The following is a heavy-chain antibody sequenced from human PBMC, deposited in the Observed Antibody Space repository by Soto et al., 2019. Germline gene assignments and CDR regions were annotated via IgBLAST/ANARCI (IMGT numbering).Heavy chain of an antibody. Sequence: QVQLVQSGAEVKTPGASVKVSCRTSGYIFTNYYIHWVRQAPGQGLEWMGVTNPRGGSTGNGRKFQGRVTMTSDTSASTVYMELSSLTSEDTADYYCARDDAMFEATATVYRGQGTRVTVSS. CDR2: TNPRGGST. J-gene: IGHJ4*02. V-gene: IGHV1-46*01. CDR3: ARDDAMFEATATVY. D-gene: IGHD3-10*02. CDR1: GYIFTNYY.